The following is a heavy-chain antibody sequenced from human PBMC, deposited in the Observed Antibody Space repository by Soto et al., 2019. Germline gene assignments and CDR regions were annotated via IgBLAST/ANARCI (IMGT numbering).Heavy chain of an antibody. J-gene: IGHJ4*02. Sequence: PSETLSLTCAVSGGSISSSNWWSWVRQPPGKGLEWIGEIYHSGSTNYNPSLKSRVTISVDKSKNQFSLKLSSVTAADTAVYYCARGTGGYRSGWYRDWGQGTLVTVSS. CDR1: GGSISSSNW. D-gene: IGHD6-19*01. V-gene: IGHV4-4*02. CDR2: IYHSGST. CDR3: ARGTGGYRSGWYRD.